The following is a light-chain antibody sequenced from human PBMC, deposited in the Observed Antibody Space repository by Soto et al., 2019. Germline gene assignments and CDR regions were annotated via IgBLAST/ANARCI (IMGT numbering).Light chain of an antibody. Sequence: DIQMTQSPSTLSASVGDRVTITCRASQSVDTWLAWYQQKAGKAPKLLIYKASTLESGVPSRFSGSGSGTEFTLTISILQPDDFATYYCQQYVTYSLTFGGGTKVEIK. CDR1: QSVDTW. CDR2: KAS. V-gene: IGKV1-5*03. CDR3: QQYVTYSLT. J-gene: IGKJ4*01.